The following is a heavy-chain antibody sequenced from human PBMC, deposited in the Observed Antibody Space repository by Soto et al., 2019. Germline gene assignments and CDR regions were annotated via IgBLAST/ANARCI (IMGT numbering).Heavy chain of an antibody. D-gene: IGHD3-9*01. J-gene: IGHJ3*02. CDR2: ISGSGGST. CDR3: ANYRVFTGYFNAFDI. CDR1: EFTFSNDA. V-gene: IGHV3-23*01. Sequence: GGSLXLSCAASEFTFSNDAMSWVRQAPGKGLEWVSTISGSGGSTYYADSVKGRFTISRDKSKNTVYLQMNSLRAEDGAVYYCANYRVFTGYFNAFDIWRQGTMVTVSS.